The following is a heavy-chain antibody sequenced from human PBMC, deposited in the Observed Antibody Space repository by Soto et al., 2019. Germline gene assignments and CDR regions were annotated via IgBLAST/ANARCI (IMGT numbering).Heavy chain of an antibody. CDR1: GGSISSYY. J-gene: IGHJ6*02. CDR3: ARYRGRWVYYYGMDV. CDR2: IYYSGST. D-gene: IGHD3-16*01. Sequence: QVQLQESGPGLVKPSETLSLTCTVSGGSISSYYWSWIRQPPGKGLEWIGYIYYSGSTNYNPSLKSRVTISVDTSKNQFSLKLSSVTAADTAVYYCARYRGRWVYYYGMDVWGQGTTVTVSS. V-gene: IGHV4-59*01.